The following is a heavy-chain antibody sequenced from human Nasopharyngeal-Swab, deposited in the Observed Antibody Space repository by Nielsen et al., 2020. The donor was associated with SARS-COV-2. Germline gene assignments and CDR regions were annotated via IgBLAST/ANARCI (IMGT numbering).Heavy chain of an antibody. V-gene: IGHV3-23*01. CDR3: AKDQGYSYGAPDS. Sequence: GGSLRLSCAVSGFSFSNYGMTWVRQAPGKGLEWVSVITDSGDSTYYADSVKGRFTISRDNPKNTLYLQMNSLRADDTALYYCAKDQGYSYGAPDSWGQGTLVTVSS. D-gene: IGHD5-18*01. CDR2: ITDSGDST. J-gene: IGHJ4*02. CDR1: GFSFSNYG.